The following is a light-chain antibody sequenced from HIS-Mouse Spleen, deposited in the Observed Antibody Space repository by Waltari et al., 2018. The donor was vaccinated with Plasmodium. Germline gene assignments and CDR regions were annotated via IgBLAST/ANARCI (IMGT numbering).Light chain of an antibody. V-gene: IGLV3-1*01. J-gene: IGLJ2*01. Sequence: SYELTQPPSVSVSPGQTASIPCSGDELGDKYDCWYQQNPGQSPVLVIYQDSKRPSGIPERFSGSNSGNTATLTISGTQAMDEADYYCQAWDSSTVVFGGGTKLTVL. CDR2: QDS. CDR3: QAWDSSTVV. CDR1: ELGDKY.